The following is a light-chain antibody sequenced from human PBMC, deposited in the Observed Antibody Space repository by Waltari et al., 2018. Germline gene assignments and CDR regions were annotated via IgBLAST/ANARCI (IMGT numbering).Light chain of an antibody. CDR3: CSYAGSKFYV. V-gene: IGLV2-23*02. CDR2: EVS. Sequence: QSALTQPASVSGSPGQSITISCTGTSSDVGSYNLVSWYQQHPGKGPKLMIYEVSKRPSVGSNRFSGSKSGNTASLTISGLQAEDEAEYYCCSYAGSKFYVFGTGTKVTVL. J-gene: IGLJ1*01. CDR1: SSDVGSYNL.